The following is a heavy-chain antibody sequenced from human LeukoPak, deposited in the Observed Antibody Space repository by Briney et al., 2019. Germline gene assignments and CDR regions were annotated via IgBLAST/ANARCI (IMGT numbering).Heavy chain of an antibody. CDR1: GFTFSSYA. CDR3: APPFPSGSGSYSTDY. D-gene: IGHD3-10*01. CDR2: ISYDGSNK. Sequence: GGSLRLSCAASGFTFSSYAMHWVRQAPGKGLEWVAVISYDGSNKYYADSVKGRFTISRDNSKNTLDLQLNSLRAEDTAVSYCAPPFPSGSGSYSTDYWGQGTLVTVSS. J-gene: IGHJ4*02. V-gene: IGHV3-30-3*01.